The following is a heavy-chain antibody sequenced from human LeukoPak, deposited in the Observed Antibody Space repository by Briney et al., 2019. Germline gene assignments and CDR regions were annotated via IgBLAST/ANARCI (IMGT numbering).Heavy chain of an antibody. V-gene: IGHV1-69*05. CDR2: IIPIFGTA. Sequence: SVKVSCKASGGTFSSYAISWVRQAPGQGLEWMGRIIPIFGTANYAQKFQGRVTITTDESTSTAYMELSSLRSEDTAVHYCARDSRSRGAPGNYFDYWGQGTLVTVSS. CDR3: ARDSRSRGAPGNYFDY. J-gene: IGHJ4*02. CDR1: GGTFSSYA. D-gene: IGHD1-14*01.